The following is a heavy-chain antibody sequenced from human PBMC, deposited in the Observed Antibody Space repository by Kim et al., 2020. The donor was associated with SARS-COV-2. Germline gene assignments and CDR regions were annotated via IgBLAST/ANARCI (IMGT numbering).Heavy chain of an antibody. D-gene: IGHD3-22*01. Sequence: ASVKVSCKASGYTFTSYAMHWVRQAPGQRLEWMGWINAGNGNTKYSQKFQGRVTITRDTSASTAYMELSSLRSEDTAVYYCARGSYYESSGYPSDYWGQGTLVTVSS. J-gene: IGHJ4*02. CDR3: ARGSYYESSGYPSDY. CDR1: GYTFTSYA. CDR2: INAGNGNT. V-gene: IGHV1-3*01.